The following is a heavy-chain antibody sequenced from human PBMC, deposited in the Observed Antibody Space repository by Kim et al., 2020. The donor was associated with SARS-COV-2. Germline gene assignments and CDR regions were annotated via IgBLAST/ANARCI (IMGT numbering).Heavy chain of an antibody. V-gene: IGHV3-33*01. J-gene: IGHJ3*02. CDR3: ARGGDYDSSGYHAFDI. CDR2: IWYDGSNK. D-gene: IGHD3-22*01. CDR1: GFTFSSYG. Sequence: GGSLRRSCAASGFTFSSYGMHWVRQAPGKGLEWVAVIWYDGSNKYYADSVKGRFTISRDNSKNTLYLQMNSLRAEDTAVYYCARGGDYDSSGYHAFDIWGQGTMVTVSS.